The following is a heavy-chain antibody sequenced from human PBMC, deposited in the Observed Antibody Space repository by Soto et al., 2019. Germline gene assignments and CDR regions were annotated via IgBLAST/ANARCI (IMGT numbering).Heavy chain of an antibody. V-gene: IGHV4-59*01. CDR1: GGSISSYY. Sequence: SETLSLTCTVSGGSISSYYWSWLRQPPGKGLEWIGYIYYSGSPNYSPSLESRVTISEDTSKNQFSLKLSSVTAADTAIYYCAGGRHDYPGWYFDIWGRGTLVTVSS. D-gene: IGHD4-17*01. J-gene: IGHJ2*01. CDR2: IYYSGSP. CDR3: AGGRHDYPGWYFDI.